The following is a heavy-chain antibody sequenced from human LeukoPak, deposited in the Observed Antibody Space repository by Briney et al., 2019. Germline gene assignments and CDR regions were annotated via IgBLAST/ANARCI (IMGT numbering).Heavy chain of an antibody. CDR2: IYYSGST. V-gene: IGHV4-59*01. CDR1: GGSISSYY. Sequence: PSETLSLTCTVSGGSISSYYWSWIRQPPGKGLEWIGYIYYSGSTNYNPSLKSRVTISVDTSKNQFSLKLSSVTAADTAVYYCARVLLFVEMATIEGRAFDIWGQGTMVTVSS. D-gene: IGHD5-24*01. J-gene: IGHJ3*02. CDR3: ARVLLFVEMATIEGRAFDI.